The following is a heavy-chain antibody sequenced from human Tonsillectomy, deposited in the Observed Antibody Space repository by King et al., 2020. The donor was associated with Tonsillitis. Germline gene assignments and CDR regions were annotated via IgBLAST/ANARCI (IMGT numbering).Heavy chain of an antibody. J-gene: IGHJ3*02. CDR1: GGSTSSGSHY. Sequence: VPLQESGPGLVKSSQTLSLTCTVSGGSTSSGSHYWSWIRQPAGQEVEWIGRIYTSGSTNYNPSLMSRVTMSVDTSKNQLSLKLTSVTAADTAVYFCAREISGSPTYGSAFDIWGQGTMVTVSS. CDR3: AREISGSPTYGSAFDI. CDR2: IYTSGST. V-gene: IGHV4-61*02. D-gene: IGHD1-26*01.